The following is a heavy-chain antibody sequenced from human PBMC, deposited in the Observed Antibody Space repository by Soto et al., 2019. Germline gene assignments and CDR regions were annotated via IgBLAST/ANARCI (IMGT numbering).Heavy chain of an antibody. V-gene: IGHV3-33*01. J-gene: IGHJ6*02. CDR1: GFTFSSYG. CDR3: ARVVGYCSGGSCYSSYYGMDV. Sequence: QVQLVESGGGVVQPGRSLRLSGAASGFTFSSYGMHWVRQAPGKGLEWVAVIWYDGSNQYYADYVKGRFTISRDNSKNTLHLQMNSLRAEDTAVYYCARVVGYCSGGSCYSSYYGMDVWGQGTTVTVSS. D-gene: IGHD2-15*01. CDR2: IWYDGSNQ.